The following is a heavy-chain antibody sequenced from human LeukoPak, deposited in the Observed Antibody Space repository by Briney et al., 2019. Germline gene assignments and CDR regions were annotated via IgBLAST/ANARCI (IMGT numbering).Heavy chain of an antibody. CDR3: ASTYYYDSSGYYYFDY. D-gene: IGHD3-22*01. J-gene: IGHJ4*02. CDR2: IYYSGST. V-gene: IGHV4-59*01. CDR1: GGSINSYY. Sequence: SETLSLTCTVSGGSINSYYWSWIRQPPGKGLEWIGYIYYSGSTNYNPSLKSRVTISVDTSKNQFSLKLSSVTAADTAVYYCASTYYYDSSGYYYFDYWGQGTLVTVSS.